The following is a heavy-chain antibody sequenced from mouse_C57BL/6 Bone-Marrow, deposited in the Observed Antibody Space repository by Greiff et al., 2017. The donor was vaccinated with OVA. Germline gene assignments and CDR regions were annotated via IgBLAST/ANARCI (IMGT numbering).Heavy chain of an antibody. J-gene: IGHJ1*03. CDR2: IHPNSGST. CDR3: ARKVAYYRGYFGV. V-gene: IGHV1-64*01. Sequence: QVQLKQPGAELVKPGASVKLSCKASGYTFTSYWMHWVKQRPGQGLEWIGMIHPNSGSTNYNEKFKSKATLTVDKSSSTAYMQLSSLTSEDSAVYYCARKVAYYRGYFGVWGTGTTVTVSS. CDR1: GYTFTSYW. D-gene: IGHD2-14*01.